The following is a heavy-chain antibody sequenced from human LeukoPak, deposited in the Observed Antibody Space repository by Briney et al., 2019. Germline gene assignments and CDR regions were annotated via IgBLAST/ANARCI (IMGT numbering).Heavy chain of an antibody. J-gene: IGHJ4*02. D-gene: IGHD3-16*02. Sequence: SQTLSLTCTVSGGSISSGGYYWSWIRQHPGKGLEWIGYIYYSGSTYYNPSLKSRVTISVDTSKNQFSLKLSSVTAADTAVYYCARDFRGLRLGELSYFDYWGQGTLVTVSS. CDR2: IYYSGST. CDR3: ARDFRGLRLGELSYFDY. CDR1: GGSISSGGYY. V-gene: IGHV4-31*03.